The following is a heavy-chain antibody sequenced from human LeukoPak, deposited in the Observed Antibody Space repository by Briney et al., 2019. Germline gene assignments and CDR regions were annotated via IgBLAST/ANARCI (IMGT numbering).Heavy chain of an antibody. J-gene: IGHJ5*02. Sequence: SETLSLTCTVSGVSVTSHYWSWIRQPPGKGLEWVGNVYYNVDTSYHPYLRSRVTMSVDPTKNQFSLNLASVTSAATAVYYCAAKPVVPGSQGHYFDRWGQGTLVTVSS. CDR1: GVSVTSHY. CDR2: VYYNVDT. D-gene: IGHD4-23*01. CDR3: AAKPVVPGSQGHYFDR. V-gene: IGHV4-59*02.